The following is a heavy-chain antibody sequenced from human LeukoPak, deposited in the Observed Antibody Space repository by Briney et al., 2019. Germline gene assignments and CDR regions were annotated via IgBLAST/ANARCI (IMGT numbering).Heavy chain of an antibody. CDR1: GFTFSSYS. Sequence: PGGSLRLSCAASGFTFSSYSMNWVRQAPGKGLEWVSAISGSGGSTYYADSVKGRFTISRDNSKNTLYLQMNSLRAEDTAVYYCARRRDIAVFDYWGQGTLVTVSS. D-gene: IGHD5-12*01. J-gene: IGHJ4*02. CDR3: ARRRDIAVFDY. V-gene: IGHV3-23*01. CDR2: ISGSGGST.